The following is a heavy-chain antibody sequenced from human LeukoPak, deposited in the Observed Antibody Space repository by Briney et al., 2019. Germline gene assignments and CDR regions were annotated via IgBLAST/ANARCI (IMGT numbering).Heavy chain of an antibody. J-gene: IGHJ4*02. CDR1: GFAFSSYS. Sequence: PGGSLRLSCAASGFAFSSYSMNWVRQAPGKGLEWVSSISSSSSYIYYADSVKGRFTISRDNAKNSLYLQMNSLRAEDTAVYHCARTGYSSSWRVDYWGQGTLVTVSS. V-gene: IGHV3-21*01. D-gene: IGHD6-13*01. CDR3: ARTGYSSSWRVDY. CDR2: ISSSSSYI.